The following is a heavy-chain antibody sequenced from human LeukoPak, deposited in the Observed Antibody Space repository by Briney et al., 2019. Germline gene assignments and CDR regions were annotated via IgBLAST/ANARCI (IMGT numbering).Heavy chain of an antibody. J-gene: IGHJ3*02. V-gene: IGHV3-23*01. CDR1: GFTFSSYA. D-gene: IGHD3-10*01. Sequence: GGSLRLSCAASGFTFSSYAMSWVRQPPGKGLEWISGIGGTGDSTYYADSVKGRFTISRDNSRNTLYLQMNSLRAEDTAVYYCAKEWFVELNAFDIWGQGTMVTVSS. CDR3: AKEWFVELNAFDI. CDR2: IGGTGDST.